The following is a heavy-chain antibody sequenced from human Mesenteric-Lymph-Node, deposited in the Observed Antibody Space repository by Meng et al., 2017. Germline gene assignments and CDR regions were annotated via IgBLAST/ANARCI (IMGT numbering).Heavy chain of an antibody. CDR1: GFTFSSYG. J-gene: IGHJ2*01. CDR2: IWYDGSNK. CDR3: ARDIRVTGGYWYLDL. Sequence: GESLKISCAASGFTFSSYGMHWVRQAPGKGLEWVAVIWYDGSNKYYADSVKGRFTISRDQSKNMLYLQMSSLRVEDTAVYYCARDIRVTGGYWYLDLWGRGTLVTVSS. V-gene: IGHV3-33*01. D-gene: IGHD7-27*01.